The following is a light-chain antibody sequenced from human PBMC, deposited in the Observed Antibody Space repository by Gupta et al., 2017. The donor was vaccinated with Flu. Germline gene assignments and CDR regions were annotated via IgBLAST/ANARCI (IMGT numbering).Light chain of an antibody. CDR2: DDT. J-gene: IGLJ3*02. CDR1: NIGRKS. Sequence: SYVLTQPPSVSLAPGQTASIPCGGDNIGRKSVHWHQQKPGQAPVVVVFDDTSRPSGIPERFSGSNSGSTATLTISRVEAGDEADYYCQVWDSSGDHWVFGGGTKLTVL. V-gene: IGLV3-21*02. CDR3: QVWDSSGDHWV.